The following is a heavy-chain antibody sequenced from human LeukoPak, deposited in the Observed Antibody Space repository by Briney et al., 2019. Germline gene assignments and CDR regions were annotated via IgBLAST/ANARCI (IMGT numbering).Heavy chain of an antibody. J-gene: IGHJ4*02. CDR1: GFTFSDYF. V-gene: IGHV3-11*05. D-gene: IGHD6-19*01. Sequence: GSLRLSCAASGFTFSDYFMSWIRPPPGKGVELVSYNSSTSSYINYEDAVKGRFTITRDNAKNSLFLQMNSLRADDTAVYYCTRVSQWLVPYWGQGTLVTVSS. CDR3: TRVSQWLVPY. CDR2: NSSTSSYI.